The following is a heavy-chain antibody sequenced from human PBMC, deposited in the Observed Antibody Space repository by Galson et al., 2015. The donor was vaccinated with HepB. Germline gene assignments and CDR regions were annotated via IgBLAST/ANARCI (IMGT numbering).Heavy chain of an antibody. CDR3: AKVRHYYDSSGYLLEYFQH. D-gene: IGHD3-22*01. V-gene: IGHV3-23*01. Sequence: SLRLSCAASGFTFSSYAMSWVRQAPGKGLEWVSAISGSGGSTYYADSVKGRFTISRDNSKNTLYLQMNSLRAEDTAVYYCAKVRHYYDSSGYLLEYFQHWGQGTLVTVSS. CDR2: ISGSGGST. CDR1: GFTFSSYA. J-gene: IGHJ1*01.